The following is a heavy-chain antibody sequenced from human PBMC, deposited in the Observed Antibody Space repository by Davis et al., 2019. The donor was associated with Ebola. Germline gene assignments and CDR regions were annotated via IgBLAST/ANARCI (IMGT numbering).Heavy chain of an antibody. V-gene: IGHV4-39*07. J-gene: IGHJ6*02. CDR3: ARRTYDFGMDV. D-gene: IGHD3-3*01. CDR1: GGSISSSSYY. Sequence: SETLSLTCTVSGGSISSSSYYWGWIRQPPGKGLEWIGNIYSSGSTYYNPSLKSRVIISVDTSKNQFSLKLSSVTAADTAVYYCARRTYDFGMDVWGQGTTVTVSS. CDR2: IYSSGST.